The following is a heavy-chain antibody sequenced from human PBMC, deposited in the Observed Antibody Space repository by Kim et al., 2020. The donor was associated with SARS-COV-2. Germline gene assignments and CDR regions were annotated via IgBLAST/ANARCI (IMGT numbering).Heavy chain of an antibody. CDR2: T. D-gene: IGHD6-13*01. Sequence: TNYTPSLKSRVTISVDTCKNQCSLRLSSVTAADTAVDYCAREQQGGAFDIWGQGTMVTVSS. V-gene: IGHV4-59*01. CDR3: AREQQGGAFDI. J-gene: IGHJ3*02.